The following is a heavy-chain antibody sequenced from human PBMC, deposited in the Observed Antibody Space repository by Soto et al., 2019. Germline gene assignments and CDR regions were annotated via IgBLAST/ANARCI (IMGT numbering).Heavy chain of an antibody. CDR3: ARERGRGYSYGTYDY. J-gene: IGHJ4*02. D-gene: IGHD5-18*01. CDR1: GFTVSSNY. Sequence: GSLRRSCAASGFTVSSNYTSWVRQAPGKGLEWVSVIYSGGSTYYADSVKGRFTISRDNSKNTLYLQMNSLRAEDTAVYYCARERGRGYSYGTYDYWGQGTLVTVSS. V-gene: IGHV3-53*01. CDR2: IYSGGST.